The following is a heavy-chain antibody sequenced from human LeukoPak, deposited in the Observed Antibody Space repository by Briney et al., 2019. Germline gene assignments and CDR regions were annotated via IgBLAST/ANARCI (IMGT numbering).Heavy chain of an antibody. CDR2: IHTSGST. J-gene: IGHJ4*02. D-gene: IGHD3-9*01. V-gene: IGHV4-4*07. CDR1: GGSITSYY. CDR3: ARHGSWAVRYFDRLSARFPIGPSWYPNFDY. Sequence: PSETLSLTCSVSGGSITSYYWSWIRQPAGKGLEWIGRIHTSGSTNYNPSLKSRVTMSVDTSKNQFSLKLSSVTAADTAVYYCARHGSWAVRYFDRLSARFPIGPSWYPNFDYWGQGTLVTVSS.